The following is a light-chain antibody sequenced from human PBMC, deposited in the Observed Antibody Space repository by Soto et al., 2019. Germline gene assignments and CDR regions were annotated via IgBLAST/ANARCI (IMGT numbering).Light chain of an antibody. CDR1: NSDIGGYNY. Sequence: QSVLTQPRSVSGSPGQSVTISCTGTNSDIGGYNYVSWYQQHPGKAPKVMIYDVSRRPSGVPDRFSGSKSGNTASLTISGLQAEDEADYYCCSYAGTYNFWVFGRGTKLTVL. V-gene: IGLV2-11*01. J-gene: IGLJ3*02. CDR3: CSYAGTYNFWV. CDR2: DVS.